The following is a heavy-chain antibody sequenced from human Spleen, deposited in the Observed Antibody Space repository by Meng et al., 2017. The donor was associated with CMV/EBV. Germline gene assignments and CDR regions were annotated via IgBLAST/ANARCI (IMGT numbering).Heavy chain of an antibody. Sequence: SETLSLTCTVSGGSVSSGSYYWSWIRQPPGKGLEWIGYIYYSGSTNYNPSLKSRVTISVDTSKNQFSLELNSVTAADSAVYYCARDTADFWSGSFDYWGQGILVTVSS. CDR3: ARDTADFWSGSFDY. J-gene: IGHJ4*01. CDR1: GGSVSSGSYY. CDR2: IYYSGST. D-gene: IGHD3-3*01. V-gene: IGHV4-61*01.